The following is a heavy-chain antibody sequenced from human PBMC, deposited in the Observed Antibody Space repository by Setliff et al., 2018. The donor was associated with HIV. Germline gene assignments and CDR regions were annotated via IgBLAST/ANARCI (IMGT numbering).Heavy chain of an antibody. V-gene: IGHV5-51*01. CDR1: GYEFYGWW. Sequence: PGESLKISCKTSGYEFYGWWTSWVRQKPGKGLEWMGIIYPDDSNTRYSPSFRGQVTISADMSISTAYLQWSSLQASDTAMYYCVRYSGSSYKSNWFDPWGQGTRVTVSS. D-gene: IGHD1-26*01. CDR3: VRYSGSSYKSNWFDP. J-gene: IGHJ5*02. CDR2: IYPDDSNT.